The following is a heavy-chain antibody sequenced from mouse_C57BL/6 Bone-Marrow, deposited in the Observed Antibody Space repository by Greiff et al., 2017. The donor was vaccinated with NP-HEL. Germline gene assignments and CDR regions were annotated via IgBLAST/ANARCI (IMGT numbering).Heavy chain of an antibody. Sequence: EVQLVESGGGLVQPGGSLKLSCAASGFTFSDYGMAWVRQAPRKGPEWVAFISNLAYSIYYADTVTGRFTISRENAKNTLYLEMSSLRSEDTAMYYCARHDGNLYFDYWGQGTTLTVSS. D-gene: IGHD1-1*01. CDR3: ARHDGNLYFDY. CDR1: GFTFSDYG. V-gene: IGHV5-15*01. CDR2: ISNLAYSI. J-gene: IGHJ2*01.